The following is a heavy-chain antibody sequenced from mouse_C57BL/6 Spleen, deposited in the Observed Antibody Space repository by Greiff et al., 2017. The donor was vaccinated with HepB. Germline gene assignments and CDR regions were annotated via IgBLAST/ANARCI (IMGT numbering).Heavy chain of an antibody. D-gene: IGHD1-1*01. CDR3: TREDYYGSSFYYFDY. J-gene: IGHJ2*01. V-gene: IGHV1-5*01. CDR2: IYPGNSDT. Sequence: VQLQQSGTVLARPGASVKMSCKTSGYTFTSYWMHWVKQRPGQGLEWIGAIYPGNSDTSYNQKFKGKAKLTAVTSASTAYMELSSLTNEDSAVYYCTREDYYGSSFYYFDYWGQGTTLTVSS. CDR1: GYTFTSYW.